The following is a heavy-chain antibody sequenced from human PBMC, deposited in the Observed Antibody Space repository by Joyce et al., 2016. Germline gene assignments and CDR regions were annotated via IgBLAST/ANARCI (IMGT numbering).Heavy chain of an antibody. CDR3: AKILTATYSSGWFLDY. CDR2: ISYDGMYK. J-gene: IGHJ4*02. D-gene: IGHD6-25*01. Sequence: QVQLVESGGGVVQPGRSLRLSCAASGLTLSNYGVHWVRQAPGKGLGWVAVISYDGMYKYYADSVKGRFTISRDNSKNTVFLEMNSLRTEDTAVYYCAKILTATYSSGWFLDYWGQGTLVTVSS. V-gene: IGHV3-30*18. CDR1: GLTLSNYG.